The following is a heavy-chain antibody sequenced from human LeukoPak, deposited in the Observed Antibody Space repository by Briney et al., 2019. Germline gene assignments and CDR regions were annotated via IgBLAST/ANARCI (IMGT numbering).Heavy chain of an antibody. CDR3: ARLRGGVTSNPDY. D-gene: IGHD4-17*01. Sequence: SETLSLTCTVSGGSISSGSYYWSWIRQPAGKGLEWIGRIYTSGSTNYNPSLKSRVTISVDTSKNQFSLKLSSVTAADTAVYYFARLRGGVTSNPDYWGQGTLVTVSS. J-gene: IGHJ4*02. V-gene: IGHV4-61*02. CDR2: IYTSGST. CDR1: GGSISSGSYY.